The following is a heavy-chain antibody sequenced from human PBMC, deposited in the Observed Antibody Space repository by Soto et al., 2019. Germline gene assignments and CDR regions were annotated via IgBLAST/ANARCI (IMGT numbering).Heavy chain of an antibody. V-gene: IGHV1-3*01. D-gene: IGHD2-8*01. CDR3: ARLPNGGINPPFDF. CDR2: INAGNGNT. Sequence: GASVKVSCKASGITFSTYAIHWVRQAPGQGLEWMGWINAGNGNTRYSQKFQGRVTLTRDTSTSTTYMDLSSLRSEDTAIYYCARLPNGGINPPFDFWGHGTLVTVSS. J-gene: IGHJ4*01. CDR1: GITFSTYA.